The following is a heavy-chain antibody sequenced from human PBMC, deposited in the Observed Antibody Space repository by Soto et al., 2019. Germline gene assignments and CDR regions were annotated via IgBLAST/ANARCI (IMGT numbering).Heavy chain of an antibody. CDR1: GYTFTSYT. V-gene: IGHV1-18*01. Sequence: QVQLVQSGAEVKKPGASVKVSCKASGYTFTSYTVSWVRQAPGQGLEWIGWISANNDNTDFAQKFQDRDTMTTDTSTSTAYMDLRSLQSDDTAVDYGVRCAPWFDSWSQGTLFTVSS. CDR3: VRCAPWFDS. CDR2: ISANNDNT. J-gene: IGHJ5*01.